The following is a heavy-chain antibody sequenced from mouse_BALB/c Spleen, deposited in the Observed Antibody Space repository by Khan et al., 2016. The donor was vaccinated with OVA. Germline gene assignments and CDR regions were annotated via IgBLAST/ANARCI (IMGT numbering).Heavy chain of an antibody. Sequence: EVELVESGGGLVQPGGSLRLSCATSGFTFTDYCMNWVRQPPGKALEWLGFIRKKASGYTTEYSPSVKGRFTISRDNSQSILYLQMNTLRAEDSATYYCARVDYGYGFAYWGQGTLVTVSA. J-gene: IGHJ3*01. CDR3: ARVDYGYGFAY. D-gene: IGHD1-2*01. V-gene: IGHV7-3*02. CDR2: IRKKASGYTT. CDR1: GFTFTDYC.